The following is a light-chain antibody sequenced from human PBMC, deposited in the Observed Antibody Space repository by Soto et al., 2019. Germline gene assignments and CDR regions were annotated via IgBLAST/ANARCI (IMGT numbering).Light chain of an antibody. CDR1: SSNIGRNY. CDR3: AAWDDSLSAHVV. J-gene: IGLJ2*01. CDR2: RSD. Sequence: QSVLTQPPSASGTPGQRVAISCSGSSSNIGRNYVYWYQQLPGAALKLLLYRSDQRPSGVPDRFSGSKSGTSASLAISGLRSEDEADYYCAAWDDSLSAHVVFGGGTQLTVL. V-gene: IGLV1-47*01.